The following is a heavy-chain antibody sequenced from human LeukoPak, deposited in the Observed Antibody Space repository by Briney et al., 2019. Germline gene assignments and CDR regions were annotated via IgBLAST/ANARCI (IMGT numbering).Heavy chain of an antibody. J-gene: IGHJ4*02. CDR3: ARVTRQYYDSSGYYPHSDY. V-gene: IGHV3-48*03. Sequence: GGSLRLSCAASGFTFSSYEMNWVRQAPGKGLEWVSYISSSGNTIYYADSVKVRFTISRDNAKNSLYLQMNSLRAEDTAVYYCARVTRQYYDSSGYYPHSDYWGQGTLVTVSS. CDR1: GFTFSSYE. D-gene: IGHD3-22*01. CDR2: ISSSGNTI.